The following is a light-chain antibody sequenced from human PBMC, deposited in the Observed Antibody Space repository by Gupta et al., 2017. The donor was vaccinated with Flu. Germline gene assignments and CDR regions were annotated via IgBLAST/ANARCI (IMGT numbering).Light chain of an antibody. CDR1: EGPRQY. V-gene: IGLV3-25*03. J-gene: IGLJ3*02. CDR3: QSSDSSVTSLV. Sequence: GDEGPRQYAYWYQQKPGRAPVMVIFRDTERPSGIPERFSGSTSRTTVTLTISGVQAEDEADYYCQSSDSSVTSLVFGGGTKLTVL. CDR2: RDT.